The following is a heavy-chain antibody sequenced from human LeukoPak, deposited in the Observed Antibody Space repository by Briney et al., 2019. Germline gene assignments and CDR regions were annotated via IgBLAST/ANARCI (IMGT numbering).Heavy chain of an antibody. CDR2: INPNSGRT. D-gene: IGHD2-21*01. J-gene: IGHJ5*02. CDR3: ARADRLHGGPYLIGP. CDR1: GYTFTDYY. V-gene: IGHV1-2*02. Sequence: ASVKVSCKTSGYTFTDYYLHWVRQAPGQGLEWMGWINPNSGRTSPAQKFQGRVTMTRDTSIATVYVEVTWLTSDDTAIYYCARADRLHGGPYLIGPWGQGTLVTVSS.